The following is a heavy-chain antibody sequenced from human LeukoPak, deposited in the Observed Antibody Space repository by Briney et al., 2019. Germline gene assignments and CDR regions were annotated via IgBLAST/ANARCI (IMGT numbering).Heavy chain of an antibody. J-gene: IGHJ4*02. V-gene: IGHV3-48*01. Sequence: GGSLRLSCAASGFTFRSYGLSWFRQAPGKGLEWVSYISSAGGNIIYADSEKGRFIISRDNGKNSLYLQMNSLRAEDTAVYYCAIWMGNNGDFTGPLDYWGQGTLVTVSS. CDR2: ISSAGGNI. CDR1: GFTFRSYG. D-gene: IGHD2-8*01. CDR3: AIWMGNNGDFTGPLDY.